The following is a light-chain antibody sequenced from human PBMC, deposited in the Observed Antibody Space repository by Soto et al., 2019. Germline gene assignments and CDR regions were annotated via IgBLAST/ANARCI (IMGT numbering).Light chain of an antibody. CDR1: SSDIGTYNY. Sequence: QSALTQPASVSGSPGQSITISCTGTSSDIGTYNYVSWYQQHPGRAPKLMIYDVTNRPSGISNRFSGSKSGNTASLTISDLQAEDDADYYCSSYTRSSTVVFGGGTKVTVL. CDR2: DVT. V-gene: IGLV2-14*01. CDR3: SSYTRSSTVV. J-gene: IGLJ2*01.